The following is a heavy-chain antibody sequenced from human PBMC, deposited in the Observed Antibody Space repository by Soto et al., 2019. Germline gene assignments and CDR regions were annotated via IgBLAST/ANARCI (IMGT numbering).Heavy chain of an antibody. CDR2: IYYSGST. CDR1: GGSISSSSYY. CDR3: ARHRAVRYYFDY. V-gene: IGHV4-39*01. D-gene: IGHD3-10*01. Sequence: QLQLQESGPGLVKPSETLSLTCTVSGGSISSSSYYWGWIRQPPGKGLEWIGSIYYSGSTYYNPSLNSRVTISVDTSKNQFSLKLSSVTAADTAVYYCARHRAVRYYFDYWGQGTLVTVSS. J-gene: IGHJ4*02.